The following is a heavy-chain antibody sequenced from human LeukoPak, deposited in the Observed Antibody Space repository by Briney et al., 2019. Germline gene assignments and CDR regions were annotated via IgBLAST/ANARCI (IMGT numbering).Heavy chain of an antibody. D-gene: IGHD3-22*01. Sequence: PSETLSLTCTVSGGSISSYYWSWIRQPPGKGLEWIGYIYYSGSTNYNPSLKSRVTISVDTSKNQFSLKLSSVTAADTAVYYCARSYDSSGYYGRDAFDIWGQGTMVTVSS. CDR1: GGSISSYY. V-gene: IGHV4-59*01. CDR3: ARSYDSSGYYGRDAFDI. J-gene: IGHJ3*02. CDR2: IYYSGST.